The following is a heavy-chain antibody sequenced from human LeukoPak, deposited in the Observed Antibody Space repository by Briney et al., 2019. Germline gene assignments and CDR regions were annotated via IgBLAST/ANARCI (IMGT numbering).Heavy chain of an antibody. D-gene: IGHD3-10*01. CDR3: ARGPHFTMVRGAPRDRFDY. CDR1: GFTFSSYW. CDR2: INSDGSST. J-gene: IGHJ4*02. V-gene: IGHV3-74*01. Sequence: GGSLRLSCAASGFTFSSYWMHWVRQAPGKGLVWVSRINSDGSSTSYADSVKGRFTISRDNAKNTLYLQMNSLRAEDTAVYYCARGPHFTMVRGAPRDRFDYWGQGTLVTVSS.